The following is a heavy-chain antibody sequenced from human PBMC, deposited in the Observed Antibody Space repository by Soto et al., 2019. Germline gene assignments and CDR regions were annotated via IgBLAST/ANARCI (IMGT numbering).Heavy chain of an antibody. Sequence: QVQLQESGPGLVKPSQTLSLTCTVSGGSISSGGYYWSWIRQHPGKGLEWIGYIYYSGSTYYNPSLKSRVTISVVTSKNQFSLKLSSVTAADTAVYYCARVRVRSYEVYYFDYWGQGTLVTVSS. D-gene: IGHD5-18*01. V-gene: IGHV4-31*03. CDR2: IYYSGST. CDR3: ARVRVRSYEVYYFDY. CDR1: GGSISSGGYY. J-gene: IGHJ4*02.